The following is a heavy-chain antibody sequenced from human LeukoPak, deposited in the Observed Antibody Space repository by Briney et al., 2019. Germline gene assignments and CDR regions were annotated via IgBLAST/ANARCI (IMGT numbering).Heavy chain of an antibody. CDR1: GGSFSVYY. V-gene: IGHV4-34*01. CDR2: INHSGST. D-gene: IGHD2-15*01. CDR3: ATGYCSGGSCYLPFDY. Sequence: PSETLSLTCAVYGGSFSVYYWSWIRQPPGKGLEWIGEINHSGSTSYNPSLKSRVTISVDTSKNQFSLKLSSVTAADTAVYYCATGYCSGGSCYLPFDYWGQGTLVTVSS. J-gene: IGHJ4*02.